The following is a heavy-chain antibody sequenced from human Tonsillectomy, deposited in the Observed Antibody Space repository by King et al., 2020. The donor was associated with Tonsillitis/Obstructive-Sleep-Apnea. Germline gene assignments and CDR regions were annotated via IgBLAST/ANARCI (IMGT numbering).Heavy chain of an antibody. Sequence: VQLVESGGGLVKPGGSLRLSCAASGFTFSNAWMSWVRQAPGKGLEWVGRIKSKTDGGTTDYAAPVKGRFTNSRDDSKNTLYLQMNSLKTEDTAVYYCTTDDYGDYVPSYFDYWGQGTLVTVSS. CDR1: GFTFSNAW. V-gene: IGHV3-15*01. D-gene: IGHD4-17*01. CDR2: IKSKTDGGTT. J-gene: IGHJ4*02. CDR3: TTDDYGDYVPSYFDY.